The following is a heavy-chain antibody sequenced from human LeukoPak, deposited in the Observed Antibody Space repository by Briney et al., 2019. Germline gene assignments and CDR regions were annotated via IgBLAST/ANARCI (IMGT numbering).Heavy chain of an antibody. J-gene: IGHJ4*02. D-gene: IGHD7-27*01. V-gene: IGHV1-69*02. CDR3: ASGAGDQGGDY. CDR2: IIPILGIA. Sequence: SVKVSCKASGGTFSSYTISWVRQAPGQGLEWMGRIIPILGIAIYAQKFQGRVTITADKSTTTAYMELSSLRSEDTAVYYCASGAGDQGGDYWGQGTLVTVSS. CDR1: GGTFSSYT.